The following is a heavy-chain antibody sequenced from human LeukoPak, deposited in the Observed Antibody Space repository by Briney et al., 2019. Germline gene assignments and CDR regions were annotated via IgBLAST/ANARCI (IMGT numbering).Heavy chain of an antibody. Sequence: GGSLRLSCAASGFTFSSYAMSWVRQAPGKGLEWVSAISGSGGSTCYADSVKGRFTISRDNSKNTLYLQMNSLRAEDTAVYYCAKAFDYDFWSGSSTGGDYWGQGTLVTVSS. CDR2: ISGSGGST. CDR3: AKAFDYDFWSGSSTGGDY. V-gene: IGHV3-23*01. J-gene: IGHJ4*02. CDR1: GFTFSSYA. D-gene: IGHD3-3*01.